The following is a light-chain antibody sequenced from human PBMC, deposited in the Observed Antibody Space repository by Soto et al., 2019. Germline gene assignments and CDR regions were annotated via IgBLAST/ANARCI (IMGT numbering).Light chain of an antibody. J-gene: IGLJ1*01. CDR2: DVS. V-gene: IGLV2-11*01. CDR3: CSYAGSYTFGV. Sequence: QSALTQPRSVSGSLGQSVTISCTGTSSDVGGYNYVSWYQQHPGKAPKLMIYDVSKRPSGVPDRFSGSKSGNTASLTISGLQAEDEADYYCCSYAGSYTFGVFGTGTKLTVL. CDR1: SSDVGGYNY.